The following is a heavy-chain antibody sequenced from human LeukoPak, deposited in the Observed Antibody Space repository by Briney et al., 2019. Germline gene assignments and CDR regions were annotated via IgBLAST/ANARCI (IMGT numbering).Heavy chain of an antibody. Sequence: ASVKVSFKASGYTFPSYDINWVRQAPGQGLEGMGWMNPGSGATGLAQNSQGRVTMTRTTAITTAFLELNSLRSEDTAFYYCQRVADDSDYRDFWGQGTLVTVSS. CDR2: MNPGSGAT. D-gene: IGHD4/OR15-4a*01. J-gene: IGHJ4*02. V-gene: IGHV1-8*01. CDR1: GYTFPSYD. CDR3: QRVADDSDYRDF.